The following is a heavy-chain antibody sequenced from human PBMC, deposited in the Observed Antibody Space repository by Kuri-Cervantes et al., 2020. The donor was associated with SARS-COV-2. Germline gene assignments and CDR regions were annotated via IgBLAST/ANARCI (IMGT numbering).Heavy chain of an antibody. Sequence: GSLRLSCAVYGGSFNGYFWTWIRQPPGKGLEWIGEINHSGSAKYNPSLKSRVTISVDTSRNQFSLKMTSVTAADTAVYYCARQAVTTALDYWGQGTLVTVSS. CDR2: INHSGSA. CDR3: ARQAVTTALDY. CDR1: GGSFNGYF. J-gene: IGHJ4*02. D-gene: IGHD4-17*01. V-gene: IGHV4-34*01.